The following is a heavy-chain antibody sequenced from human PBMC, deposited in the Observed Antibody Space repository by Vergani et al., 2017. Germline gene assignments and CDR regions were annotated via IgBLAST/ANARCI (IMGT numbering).Heavy chain of an antibody. D-gene: IGHD6-19*01. Sequence: QVQLQQWGAGLLKPSETLSLTCAVYGGSFSGYYWSWIRQSPGKGLEWIGEISRRGSTNYNPSLKSRVTISVDTSKNQFSLKLSSVTAEDTAIYYCAREWLVARGAFDIWGQGTMVTVSS. CDR2: ISRRGST. J-gene: IGHJ3*02. CDR3: AREWLVARGAFDI. V-gene: IGHV4-34*01. CDR1: GGSFSGYY.